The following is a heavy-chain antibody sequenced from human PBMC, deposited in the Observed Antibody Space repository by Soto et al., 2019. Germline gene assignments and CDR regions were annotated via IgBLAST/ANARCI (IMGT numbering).Heavy chain of an antibody. CDR2: INHSGST. V-gene: IGHV4-34*01. D-gene: IGHD2-8*02. CDR3: ARDKITGLFDY. J-gene: IGHJ4*02. Sequence: SETLSLTYADFGGTFSGYYWTWIRQPPVTVLEWIGEINHSGSTHDNPSLKSRVTISVDTSKNQFSLKLTSVTAADTAVYYCARDKITGLFDYWGQGTLVTVSS. CDR1: GGTFSGYY.